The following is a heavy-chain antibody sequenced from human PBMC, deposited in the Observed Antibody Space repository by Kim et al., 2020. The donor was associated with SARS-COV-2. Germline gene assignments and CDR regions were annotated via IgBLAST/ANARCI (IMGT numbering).Heavy chain of an antibody. J-gene: IGHJ4*02. CDR3: TTNIVATVYDH. CDR2: IKSKTDGGTT. CDR1: RFTFSNAW. V-gene: IGHV3-15*01. D-gene: IGHD5-12*01. Sequence: GGSLSLSCAASRFTFSNAWMSWVRQAPGKGLEWVGRIKSKTDGGTTDYAAPVKGRFTISRDDSKNTLYLQMNSLKTEDTAVYYCTTNIVATVYDHWGQGTLVTVSS.